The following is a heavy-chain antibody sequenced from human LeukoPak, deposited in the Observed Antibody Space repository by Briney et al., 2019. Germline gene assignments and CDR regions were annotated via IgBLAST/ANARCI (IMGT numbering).Heavy chain of an antibody. J-gene: IGHJ5*02. D-gene: IGHD2-2*02. CDR3: ARVVPAAIGNRVWFDP. Sequence: PSETLSLTCAVYGGSFSGYYWSWIRQPPAKGLEWIGEINHSGSTNYNPSLKSRVTISVDTSKNQFSLKLSSVTAADTAVYYCARVVPAAIGNRVWFDPWGQGTLVTVSS. CDR1: GGSFSGYY. V-gene: IGHV4-34*01. CDR2: INHSGST.